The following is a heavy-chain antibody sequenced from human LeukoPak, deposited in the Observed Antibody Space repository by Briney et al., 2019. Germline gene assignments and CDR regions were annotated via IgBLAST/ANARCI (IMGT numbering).Heavy chain of an antibody. Sequence: ASVKVSFKASGYTFTSYYTHWVRQAPGQGLEWMGIINPSGGSTSYAQKFQGRVTMTRDTSTSTVYMELSSLRSEDTAVYYCARGPPNWGYDYWGPGTLVTVSS. D-gene: IGHD7-27*01. CDR2: INPSGGST. J-gene: IGHJ4*02. CDR3: ARGPPNWGYDY. V-gene: IGHV1-46*01. CDR1: GYTFTSYY.